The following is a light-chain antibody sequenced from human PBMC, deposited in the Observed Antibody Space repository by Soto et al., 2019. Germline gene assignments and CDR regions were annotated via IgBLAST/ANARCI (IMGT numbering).Light chain of an antibody. CDR3: AAWDDSLSGPV. V-gene: IGLV1-44*01. Sequence: QSVLTQPPSASGTPGQRVTISCSGSSSNIGSNTVNSYQQLPGTAPQLLIYNNNQRPSGVPDRFSGSKSGTSASLAISGLQSEDEADYYCAAWDDSLSGPVFGGGTKLTVL. J-gene: IGLJ3*02. CDR2: NNN. CDR1: SSNIGSNT.